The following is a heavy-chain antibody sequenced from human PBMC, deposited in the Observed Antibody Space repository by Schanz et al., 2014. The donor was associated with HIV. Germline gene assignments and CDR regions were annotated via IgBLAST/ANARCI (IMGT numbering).Heavy chain of an antibody. CDR3: AKDRNHYDSRYRGKGNYYYYYGMDV. CDR1: GFTFSSYG. V-gene: IGHV3-33*06. CDR2: IWYDGSNT. J-gene: IGHJ6*02. Sequence: QVQLVESGGGVVQPGRSLRLSCAASGFTFSSYGMHWVRQAPGKGLEWVAVIWYDGSNTYYGDSVKGRFTISRDNSKNTLYLQMKSLRAEDTAVYYCAKDRNHYDSRYRGKGNYYYYYGMDVWGQGTTVTVSS. D-gene: IGHD3-22*01.